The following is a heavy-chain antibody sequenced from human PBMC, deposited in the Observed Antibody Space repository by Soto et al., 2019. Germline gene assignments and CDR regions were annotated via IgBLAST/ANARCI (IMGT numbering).Heavy chain of an antibody. D-gene: IGHD3-16*01. CDR3: ASRPRGAFMDV. J-gene: IGHJ6*02. V-gene: IGHV4-30-4*01. CDR2: IYYSGST. CDR1: GGSIGSGDYY. Sequence: SETLSLTCTVSGGSIGSGDYYWSWIRQPPGKGLEWIGYIYYSGSTYYNPSLKSRVTISVDTSKNQFSLKLSSVTAADTAVYYCASRPRGAFMDVWGQGTTVTVSS.